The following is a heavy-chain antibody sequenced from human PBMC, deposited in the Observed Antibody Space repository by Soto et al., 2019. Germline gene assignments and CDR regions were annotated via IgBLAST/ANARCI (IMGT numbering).Heavy chain of an antibody. D-gene: IGHD3-10*01. CDR1: GFSLSTSGVG. CDR2: IYWNDDK. J-gene: IGHJ4*02. V-gene: IGHV2-5*01. Sequence: QITLKESGPTLVKPTQTLTLTCTFSGFSLSTSGVGVGWIRQPPGKALEWLALIYWNDDKRYSPSLKSRITITKDTSKHQVVLTMTNMDPVDTATYYCAHRRPLPGSGSYYTYFDYWGQGTLVTVSS. CDR3: AHRRPLPGSGSYYTYFDY.